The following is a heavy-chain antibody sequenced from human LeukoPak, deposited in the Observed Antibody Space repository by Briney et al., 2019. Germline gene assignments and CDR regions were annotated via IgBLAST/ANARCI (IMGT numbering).Heavy chain of an antibody. V-gene: IGHV4-34*01. J-gene: IGHJ4*02. CDR2: INHSGST. Sequence: SETLSLTCAVFGGSFSDYYWSWIRQPPGKKLEWIGEINHSGSTNYNPSLKSRVTISVDKSKNQFPLRLNSVTAADTAVYYCARASSWSSPYFDDWGQGTPVTVSS. CDR1: GGSFSDYY. CDR3: ARASSWSSPYFDD. D-gene: IGHD6-13*01.